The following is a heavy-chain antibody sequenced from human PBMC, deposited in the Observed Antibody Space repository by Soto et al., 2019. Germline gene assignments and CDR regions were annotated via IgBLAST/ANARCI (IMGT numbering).Heavy chain of an antibody. V-gene: IGHV3-74*01. CDR2: INSDGSST. D-gene: IGHD6-6*01. CDR1: GFTFSSYW. CDR3: ARGFGNSSSPVGSYYDYYGMDV. J-gene: IGHJ6*02. Sequence: LTLSCAASGFTFSSYWMHWVRQAPWKGLVWVSRINSDGSSTSYADSVKGRFTIPRDNAKNTLYLQMNSLRAEDTAVYYCARGFGNSSSPVGSYYDYYGMDVWGQGTTVTVSS.